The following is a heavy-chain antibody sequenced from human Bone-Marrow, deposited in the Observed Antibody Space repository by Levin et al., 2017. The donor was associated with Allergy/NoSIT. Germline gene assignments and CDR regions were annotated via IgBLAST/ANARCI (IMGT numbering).Heavy chain of an antibody. CDR3: AGKYQLPPGYHGVDV. V-gene: IGHV3-53*01. J-gene: IGHJ6*02. D-gene: IGHD2-2*01. CDR2: IYSSGPT. CDR1: GLIISNNY. Sequence: QAGGSLRLSCAASGLIISNNYIHWVRQAPGKGLEWVSLIYSSGPTFYADSVKGRFTISRDNSKNTVYLQMNSLRDEDTAVYYCAGKYQLPPGYHGVDVWGQGTTVTVSS.